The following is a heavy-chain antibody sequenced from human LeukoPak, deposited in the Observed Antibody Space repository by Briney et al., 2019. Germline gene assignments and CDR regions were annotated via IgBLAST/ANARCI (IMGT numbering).Heavy chain of an antibody. D-gene: IGHD3-9*01. V-gene: IGHV3-23*01. Sequence: GGSLRLSCAASGFTFSSYAMSWVRQAPGKGLEWISAISGSGGSTYSADSVKGRFTISRDNSKNTLYLQMNSLRAEDTAVYYCANALFDWSPPRDYWGQGTLVTVSS. CDR2: ISGSGGST. CDR1: GFTFSSYA. CDR3: ANALFDWSPPRDY. J-gene: IGHJ4*02.